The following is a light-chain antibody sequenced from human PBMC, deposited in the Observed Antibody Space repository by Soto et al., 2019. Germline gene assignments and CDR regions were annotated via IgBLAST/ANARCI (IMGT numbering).Light chain of an antibody. CDR2: LEGSGSY. J-gene: IGLJ2*01. V-gene: IGLV4-60*02. CDR1: SGHSSYI. Sequence: QPVLTQSSSASASLGSSVKLTCTLSSGHSSYIIAWHQQQPGKAPRYLMKLEGSGSYNKGSGVPDRFSGSSSGADRYLTISNLQFEDEADYYCETWDSNSVVFGGGTKLIVL. CDR3: ETWDSNSVV.